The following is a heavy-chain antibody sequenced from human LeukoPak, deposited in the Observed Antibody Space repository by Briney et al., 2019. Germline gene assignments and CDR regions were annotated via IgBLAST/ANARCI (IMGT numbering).Heavy chain of an antibody. CDR3: AGRYCSSTSCYEYYMDV. J-gene: IGHJ6*03. CDR1: GFTVSSNY. D-gene: IGHD2-2*01. V-gene: IGHV3-53*01. Sequence: PGGSLRLSCAASGFTVSSNYMSWVRQAPGKGLEWVSVIYSGGSTYYADSVKGRFTISRDNSKNTLYLQMNSLGAEDTAVYYCAGRYCSSTSCYEYYMDVWGKGTTVTVSS. CDR2: IYSGGST.